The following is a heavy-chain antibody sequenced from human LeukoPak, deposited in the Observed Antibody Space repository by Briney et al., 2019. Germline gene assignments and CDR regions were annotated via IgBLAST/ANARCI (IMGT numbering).Heavy chain of an antibody. D-gene: IGHD1-1*01. CDR3: VGGKGADY. CDR1: GFTFTSYS. J-gene: IGHJ4*02. V-gene: IGHV3-21*01. Sequence: GGPLRLSCAASGFTFTSYSMNWVPQAPGEGLEWVSSNSSGSSYIYYADSVKGRFTISRDNAKNSLYLQMNSLRAEDTAVYYCVGGKGADYWGQGTLVTVSS. CDR2: NSSGSSYI.